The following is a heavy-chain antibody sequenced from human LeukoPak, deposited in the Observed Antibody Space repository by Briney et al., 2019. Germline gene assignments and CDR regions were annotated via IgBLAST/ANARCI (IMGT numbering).Heavy chain of an antibody. Sequence: GGSLRLSCAASGFTFSSYGMHWVRQAPGKGPEWVAFIRYDGSNKYYADSVKGRFTISRDNSKNTLYLQMNSLRAEDTAVYYCAKDKMATTYYFDYWGQGTLVTVSS. V-gene: IGHV3-30*02. CDR2: IRYDGSNK. D-gene: IGHD5-24*01. CDR1: GFTFSSYG. J-gene: IGHJ4*02. CDR3: AKDKMATTYYFDY.